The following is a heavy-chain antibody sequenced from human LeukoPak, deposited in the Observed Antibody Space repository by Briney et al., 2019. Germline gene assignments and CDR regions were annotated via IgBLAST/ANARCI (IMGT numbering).Heavy chain of an antibody. V-gene: IGHV1-2*02. CDR2: INPNSGGT. D-gene: IGHD4-17*01. J-gene: IGHJ3*02. Sequence: ASVKVSCKASGYTFTGYYMHWVRQAPGQGLEWMGWINPNSGGTNYAQKFQGRVTITRDTSASTAYMELSSLRSEDMAVYYCAREDYGDAFDIWGQGTMVTVSS. CDR1: GYTFTGYY. CDR3: AREDYGDAFDI.